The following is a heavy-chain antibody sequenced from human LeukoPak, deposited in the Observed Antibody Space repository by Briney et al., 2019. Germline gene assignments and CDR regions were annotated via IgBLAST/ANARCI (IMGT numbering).Heavy chain of an antibody. Sequence: QPGGSLRLSCAASGFTFSSYWMHWVRQAPGKGLVWVSRINSDGSSTSYADSVKGRFTISRDNAKNTLYLQMNSLRAEDTAVYYCAREGAHYDYVWGSYRLGAFDIWGQGTMVTVSS. CDR3: AREGAHYDYVWGSYRLGAFDI. CDR2: INSDGSST. CDR1: GFTFSSYW. J-gene: IGHJ3*02. D-gene: IGHD3-16*02. V-gene: IGHV3-74*01.